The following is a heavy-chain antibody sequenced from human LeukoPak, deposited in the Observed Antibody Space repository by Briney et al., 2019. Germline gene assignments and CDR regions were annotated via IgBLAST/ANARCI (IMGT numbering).Heavy chain of an antibody. CDR3: ARHGTSGTNLNWFDP. CDR2: IYYSGST. J-gene: IGHJ5*02. V-gene: IGHV4-59*01. CDR1: GGSISSFY. D-gene: IGHD1-1*01. Sequence: PSETLSLTCTVSGGSISSFYWSWIRQPPGKGLEWIGYIYYSGSTNYDPSLKSRVTISVDTSKNQFSLKLSSVTAADTAVYYCARHGTSGTNLNWFDPWGQGTLVTVSS.